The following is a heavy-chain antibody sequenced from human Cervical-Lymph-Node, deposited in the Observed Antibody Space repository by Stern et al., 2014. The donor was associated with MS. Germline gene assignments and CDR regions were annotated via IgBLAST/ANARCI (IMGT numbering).Heavy chain of an antibody. J-gene: IGHJ3*02. CDR1: GYNFTSYG. V-gene: IGHV1-18*01. CDR2: IGAESGHT. CDR3: ARGLLGSENAFDI. D-gene: IGHD2-15*01. Sequence: VQLLQSGAAVKKPGGSVKVSCKASGYNFTSYGIRWVRQAPGQGLEWLAVIGAESGHTDYAQKLQGRVTMTTDTSTSTDYMELRSVRSDDTAVYYCARGLLGSENAFDIWGQGTMVTVSS.